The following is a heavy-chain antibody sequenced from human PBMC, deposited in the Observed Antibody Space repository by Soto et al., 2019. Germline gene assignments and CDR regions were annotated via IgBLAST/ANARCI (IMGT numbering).Heavy chain of an antibody. V-gene: IGHV1-46*01. CDR1: GYSFTTYY. Sequence: ASVKVSCKASGYSFTTYYIHWVRQAPGQGLEWMGIINPSSSTTYAQKFQGRVTMTRDTSTSTVYMELSSLRSEYTAVYYCARVGCSGGSCYAVDSWGQGTLVTVSS. CDR2: INPSSST. J-gene: IGHJ4*02. CDR3: ARVGCSGGSCYAVDS. D-gene: IGHD2-15*01.